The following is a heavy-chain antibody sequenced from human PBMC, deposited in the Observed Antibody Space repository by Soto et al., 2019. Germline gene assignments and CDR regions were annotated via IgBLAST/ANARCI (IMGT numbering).Heavy chain of an antibody. J-gene: IGHJ4*02. CDR3: ARPICDYDTGPNFQYVFDS. V-gene: IGHV5-10-1*01. Sequence: GESLKISCKGSGYSFAGYWITWVRQKPGKGQEWMGRIDPSDSKTYYIPSFRGHVTTSATKSFTSVFLQWSSLRGAATAMSSFARPICDYDTGPNFQYVFDSWAQATPLSGSS. CDR2: IDPSDSKT. CDR1: GYSFAGYW. D-gene: IGHD5-12*01.